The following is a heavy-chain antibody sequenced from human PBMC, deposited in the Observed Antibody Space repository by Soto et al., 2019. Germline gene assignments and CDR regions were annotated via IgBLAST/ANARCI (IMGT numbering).Heavy chain of an antibody. CDR1: GFTFSSYA. J-gene: IGHJ6*02. CDR2: SSGTGGLT. CDR3: AKEETVISHYYYDYGMDV. Sequence: EVQLLESGGGLVQPGGSLRLSCAASGFTFSSYAMNWVRQAPGKGLEWVTVSSGTGGLTYHEDSVKGRFTISSDNSKNTLYRPMDSLRAEDTAVYFCAKEETVISHYYYDYGMDVWGQGTTVTVSS. V-gene: IGHV3-23*01. D-gene: IGHD4-4*01.